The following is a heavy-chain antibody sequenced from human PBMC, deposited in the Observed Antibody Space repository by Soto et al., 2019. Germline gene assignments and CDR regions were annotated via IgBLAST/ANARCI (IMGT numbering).Heavy chain of an antibody. CDR2: INPNSGGT. J-gene: IGHJ6*02. CDR1: GYTFTGYY. D-gene: IGHD1-1*01. V-gene: IGHV1-2*04. Sequence: QVQLVLSGAEVKKPGASVKVSCKASGYTFTGYYMHWVRQAPGQGLEWMGWINPNSGGTNYAQKFQGWVTMTRDTSISTAYMELSRLRSDDTAVYYCARDLRQLERGDGYYYYGMDVWGQGTTVTVSS. CDR3: ARDLRQLERGDGYYYYGMDV.